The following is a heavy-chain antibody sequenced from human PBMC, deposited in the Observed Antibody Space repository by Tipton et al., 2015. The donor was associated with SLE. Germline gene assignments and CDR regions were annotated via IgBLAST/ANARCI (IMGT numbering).Heavy chain of an antibody. Sequence: SLRLSCMAAGLSFSNYDMNWVRQAPGKGLEWVSFISSTSRYIHYSNSMRGRFTISRDNAKNSVYLQMNSLSAEDTALYYCARDFTSIDDYWGQGTLVTVSS. V-gene: IGHV3-21*01. CDR1: GLSFSNYD. J-gene: IGHJ4*02. CDR2: ISSTSRYI. D-gene: IGHD3-3*01. CDR3: ARDFTSIDDY.